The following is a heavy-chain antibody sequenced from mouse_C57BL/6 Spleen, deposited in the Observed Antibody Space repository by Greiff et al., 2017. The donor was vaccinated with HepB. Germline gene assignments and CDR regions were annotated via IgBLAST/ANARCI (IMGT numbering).Heavy chain of an antibody. J-gene: IGHJ3*01. CDR2: ISSGSSTI. V-gene: IGHV5-17*01. D-gene: IGHD4-1*01. CDR1: GFTFSDYG. CDR3: ARLGWDGAY. Sequence: DVQLVESGGGLVKPGGSLKLSCAASGFTFSDYGMHWVRQAPEKGLEWVAYISSGSSTIYYADTVKGRFTISRDNAKNTLFLQMTSLRSEDTAMYYCARLGWDGAYWGQGTLVTVSA.